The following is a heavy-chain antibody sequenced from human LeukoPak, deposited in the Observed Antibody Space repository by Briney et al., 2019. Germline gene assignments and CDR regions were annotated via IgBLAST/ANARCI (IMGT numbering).Heavy chain of an antibody. J-gene: IGHJ4*02. CDR1: GFTFGDYT. V-gene: IGHV3-49*04. CDR3: TASDHLYCSSISCHFDY. Sequence: GGSLRLSCTASGFTFGDYTMFWVRQAPGKGLEWVGFIRSKAYGGTTEYAASVKGRFTISRDDSKSIAYLQMNSLKTEDTAVYYCTASDHLYCSSISCHFDYWGQGTLVTVSS. D-gene: IGHD2-2*01. CDR2: IRSKAYGGTT.